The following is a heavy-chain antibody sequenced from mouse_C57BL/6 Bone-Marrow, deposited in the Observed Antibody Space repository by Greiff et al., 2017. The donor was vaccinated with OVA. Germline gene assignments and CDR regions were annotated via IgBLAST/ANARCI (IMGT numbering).Heavy chain of an antibody. CDR2: IDPETGGT. D-gene: IGHD2-5*01. CDR1: GYTFTDYE. V-gene: IGHV1-15*01. Sequence: QVTLKECGAELVRPGASVTLSCKASGYTFTDYEMHWVKQTPVHGLEWIGAIDPETGGTAYNQKFKGKAILTADKSSSTAYMELRSLTSEDSAVYYCTRSYSNYGDFDYWGQGTTLTVSS. J-gene: IGHJ2*01. CDR3: TRSYSNYGDFDY.